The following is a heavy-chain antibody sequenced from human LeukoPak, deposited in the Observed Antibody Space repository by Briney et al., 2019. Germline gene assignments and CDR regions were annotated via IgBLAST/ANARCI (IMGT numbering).Heavy chain of an antibody. Sequence: ASVKVSCKASGYTFTTYDINWVRQAPGQGLEWVAWMNPNSGGTVYAQNFQGRVTLARDTSIGTAYMELNSLTSEDTAVYYCARVDGDYGWYYWGQGTLVTVSS. J-gene: IGHJ4*02. CDR3: ARVDGDYGWYY. D-gene: IGHD4-17*01. CDR1: GYTFTTYD. CDR2: MNPNSGGT. V-gene: IGHV1-8*01.